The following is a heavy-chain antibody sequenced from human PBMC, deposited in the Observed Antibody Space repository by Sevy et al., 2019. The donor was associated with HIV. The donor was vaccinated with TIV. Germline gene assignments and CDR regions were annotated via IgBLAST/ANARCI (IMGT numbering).Heavy chain of an antibody. D-gene: IGHD3-10*01. CDR2: FDPEDGET. J-gene: IGHJ6*02. CDR1: GYTLTELS. Sequence: ASVKVSCKVSGYTLTELSMHWVRQAPGKGLEWMGGFDPEDGETIYAQKFQGRVTMTEDTSTDTAYMELSSLRSDDTAVYYCANCQYYYGSGSYPKYYYYYGMDVWGQGTTVTVSS. CDR3: ANCQYYYGSGSYPKYYYYYGMDV. V-gene: IGHV1-24*01.